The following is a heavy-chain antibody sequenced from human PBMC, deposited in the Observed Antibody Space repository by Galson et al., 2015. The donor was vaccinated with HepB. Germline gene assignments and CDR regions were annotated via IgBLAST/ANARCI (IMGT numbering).Heavy chain of an antibody. J-gene: IGHJ4*02. D-gene: IGHD6-19*01. V-gene: IGHV1-46*01. Sequence: SVKVSCKASGYTFTSYYMHWVRQAPGQGLEWMGIINPSGGSTSYAQKFQGRVTMTRDTSTSTVHMELSSLRSEDTAVYYCARIGDSIAVHGHFDYWGQGTLVTVSS. CDR2: INPSGGST. CDR1: GYTFTSYY. CDR3: ARIGDSIAVHGHFDY.